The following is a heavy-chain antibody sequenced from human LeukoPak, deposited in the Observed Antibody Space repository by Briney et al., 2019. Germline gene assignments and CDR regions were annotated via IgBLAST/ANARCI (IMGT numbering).Heavy chain of an antibody. J-gene: IGHJ4*02. CDR1: GGSISSSSYY. Sequence: PSETLSLTCTVPGGSISSSSYYWGWIRQPPGKGLEWIGSIYYSGSTYYNPSLKSRVTISVDTSKNQFSLKLSSVTAADTAVYYCATFELGTPFGFDYWGQGTLVTVSS. CDR2: IYYSGST. CDR3: ATFELGTPFGFDY. V-gene: IGHV4-39*01. D-gene: IGHD7-27*01.